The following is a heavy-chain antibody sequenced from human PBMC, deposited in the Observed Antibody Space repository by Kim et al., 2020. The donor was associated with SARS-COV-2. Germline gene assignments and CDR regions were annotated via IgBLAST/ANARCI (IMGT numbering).Heavy chain of an antibody. D-gene: IGHD1-26*01. Sequence: FKTRVTISVDTSKNQFSLKMSSVTAADMAIYYCARHPSMVGATSSVHFDYWGQGTMVTVSS. J-gene: IGHJ4*02. CDR3: ARHPSMVGATSSVHFDY. V-gene: IGHV4-39*01.